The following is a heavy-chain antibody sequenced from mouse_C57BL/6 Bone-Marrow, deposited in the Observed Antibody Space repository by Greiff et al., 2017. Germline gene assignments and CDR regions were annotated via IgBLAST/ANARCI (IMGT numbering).Heavy chain of an antibody. D-gene: IGHD1-1*01. CDR3: ARFYYGSSYLYWYFDV. V-gene: IGHV3-6*01. J-gene: IGHJ1*03. CDR2: ISYDGSN. CDR1: GYSITSGYY. Sequence: EVQLQESGPGLVKPSQSLSLTCSVTGYSITSGYYWNWIRQFPGNKLEWMGYISYDGSNNYNPSLKNRISITRDTSKNQFFLKLNSVTTEDTATYYCARFYYGSSYLYWYFDVWGTGTTVTVSS.